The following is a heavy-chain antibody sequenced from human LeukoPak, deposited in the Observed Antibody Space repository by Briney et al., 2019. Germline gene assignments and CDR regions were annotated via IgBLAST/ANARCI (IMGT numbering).Heavy chain of an antibody. J-gene: IGHJ6*02. Sequence: GASVKVSCKVSGYTFISYAMHWVRQAPGQRLEWMGWINAGNGVTKYSQKFQGRVTITRDTSASTAYMELSSLRSEDTAVYYCARGEVSHYYYGMDVWGQGTTVTVSS. V-gene: IGHV1-3*01. CDR3: ARGEVSHYYYGMDV. CDR1: GYTFISYA. CDR2: INAGNGVT.